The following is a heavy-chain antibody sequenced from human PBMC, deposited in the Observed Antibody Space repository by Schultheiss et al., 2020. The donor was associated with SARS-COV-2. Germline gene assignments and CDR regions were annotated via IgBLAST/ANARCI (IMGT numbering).Heavy chain of an antibody. Sequence: GGSLRLSCNASGFTISDYYMTWIRQAPGKGLEWISYISGSSDYIKYADSVKGRFTISRDNSKNTLYLQISSLRVEDTAIYYCVRDNPMVVVHYYMDVWGKGTTVTVSS. CDR1: GFTISDYY. V-gene: IGHV3-11*06. CDR3: VRDNPMVVVHYYMDV. CDR2: ISGSSDYI. J-gene: IGHJ6*03. D-gene: IGHD2-15*01.